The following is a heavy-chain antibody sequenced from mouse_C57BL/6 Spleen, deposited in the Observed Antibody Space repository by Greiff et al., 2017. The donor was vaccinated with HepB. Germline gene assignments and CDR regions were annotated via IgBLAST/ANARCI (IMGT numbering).Heavy chain of an antibody. Sequence: VKLVESGPGLVQPSQSLSITCTVSGFSLTSYGVHWVRQSPGKGLEWLGVIWSGGSTDYNAAFISRLSISKDNSKSQVFFKMNSLQADDTAIYYCASPMITTAMDYWGQGTSVTVSS. J-gene: IGHJ4*01. CDR3: ASPMITTAMDY. V-gene: IGHV2-2*01. D-gene: IGHD2-4*01. CDR1: GFSLTSYG. CDR2: IWSGGST.